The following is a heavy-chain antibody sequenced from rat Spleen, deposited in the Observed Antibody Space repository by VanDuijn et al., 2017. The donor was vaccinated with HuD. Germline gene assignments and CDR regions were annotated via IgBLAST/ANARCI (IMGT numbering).Heavy chain of an antibody. D-gene: IGHD1-9*01. CDR2: ISYDGGST. CDR1: GFTFSNYG. Sequence: EAQLVESGGGLVQPGRSMKLSCAATGFTFSNYGMACVRQAPKKGLEWVAYISYDGGSTYYRDSVKGRFTISRDNAKSTLSLQMDSLRSEDTATYYCARRHYGYTDYFDYWGQGVMVTVSS. CDR3: ARRHYGYTDYFDY. J-gene: IGHJ2*01. V-gene: IGHV5-25*01.